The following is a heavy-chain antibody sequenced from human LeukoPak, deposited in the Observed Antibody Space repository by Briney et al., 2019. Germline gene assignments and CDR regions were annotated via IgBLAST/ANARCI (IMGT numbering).Heavy chain of an antibody. CDR2: IYSGGST. CDR1: GFTVSSSF. J-gene: IGHJ3*02. Sequence: GGSLRLSCAASGFTVSSSFMNWVRQAPGKGLEWVSVIYSGGSTYYADSVKGRFTISRDNSKNTLYLQMNSLRAEDTAVYYCARDSAPYDPKAFDIWGQGTMVTVSS. CDR3: ARDSAPYDPKAFDI. D-gene: IGHD5-12*01. V-gene: IGHV3-53*01.